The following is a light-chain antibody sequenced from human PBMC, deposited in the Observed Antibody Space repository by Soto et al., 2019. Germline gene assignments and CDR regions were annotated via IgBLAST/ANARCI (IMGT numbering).Light chain of an antibody. CDR2: DAS. CDR3: QQRSNWPRT. Sequence: EIVLTQSPGTLSLFPGERATLSCRASQSVTSSYLAWFQQTPGQAPRLLIYDASNRATDIPARFSGSGSGTDFTLTISSLEPEDFAVYYCQQRSNWPRTFGQGTKV. V-gene: IGKV3-11*01. J-gene: IGKJ1*01. CDR1: QSVTSSY.